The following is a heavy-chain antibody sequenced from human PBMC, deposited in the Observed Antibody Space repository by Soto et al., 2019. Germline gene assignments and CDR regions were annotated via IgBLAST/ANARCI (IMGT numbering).Heavy chain of an antibody. V-gene: IGHV4-34*01. D-gene: IGHD2-21*02. CDR1: GGSFSGYY. CDR2: INHSGST. CDR3: ARGAIVVVTAIRPRPHDPFDI. J-gene: IGHJ3*02. Sequence: SETLSLTCAVYGGSFSGYYWSWIRQPPGKWLEWIGEINHSGSTNYNPSLKSRVTISVDTSKNQFSLKLSSVTAADTAVYYCARGAIVVVTAIRPRPHDPFDIWGQGXMVTVSS.